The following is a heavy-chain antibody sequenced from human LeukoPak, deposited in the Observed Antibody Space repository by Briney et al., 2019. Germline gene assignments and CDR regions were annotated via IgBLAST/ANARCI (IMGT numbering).Heavy chain of an antibody. D-gene: IGHD3-3*01. CDR1: GGSFSGYY. CDR2: INHSGST. V-gene: IGHV4-34*01. Sequence: SETLSLTCAVYGGSFSGYYWSWIRQPPGKGLEWIGEINHSGSTNYNPSLKSRVTISVDTSKNQFSLKLSSVTAADTAVYYCARGREYYDFWSGYYVFDYWGQGTLVTVSS. CDR3: ARGREYYDFWSGYYVFDY. J-gene: IGHJ4*02.